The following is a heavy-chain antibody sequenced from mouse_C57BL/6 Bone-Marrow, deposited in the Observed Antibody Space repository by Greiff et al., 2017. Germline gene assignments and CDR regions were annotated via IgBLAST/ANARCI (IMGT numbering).Heavy chain of an antibody. CDR2: ISDGGSYT. V-gene: IGHV5-4*01. Sequence: EVKLVESGGGLVKPGGSLKLSCAASGFTFSSYAMSWVRQTPEKRLEWVATISDGGSYTYYPDNVKGRFTISRNNAKNNLYLQMSHLKSADTAMYYCARDTYWYFDVWGTGTTVTVSS. CDR3: ARDTYWYFDV. CDR1: GFTFSSYA. J-gene: IGHJ1*03.